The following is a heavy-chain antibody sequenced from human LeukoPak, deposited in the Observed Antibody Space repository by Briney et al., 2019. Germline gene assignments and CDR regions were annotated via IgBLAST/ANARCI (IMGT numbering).Heavy chain of an antibody. CDR3: AKDALWASRPVGLDGYGMDV. J-gene: IGHJ6*02. CDR1: GFTFSSYS. V-gene: IGHV3-21*04. Sequence: GGSLRLSCAASGFTFSSYSMNWVRQAPGKGLEWVSSISSSSSYIYYADSVKGRFTISRDNAKNSLYLQMNSLRAEDTALYYCAKDALWASRPVGLDGYGMDVWGQGTTVTVSS. CDR2: ISSSSSYI. D-gene: IGHD2-21*01.